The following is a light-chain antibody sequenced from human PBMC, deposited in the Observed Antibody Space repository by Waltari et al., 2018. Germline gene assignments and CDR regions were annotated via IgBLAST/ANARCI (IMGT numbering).Light chain of an antibody. Sequence: QSVLPQPPSASGTHGQRVTIPCSGSNPNIGRNAVTWYPQPPETAPKLLIYTDNQRPSGVPDRFSGSKSGTSASLAISGLQSEDEADYHCATWDDSLNGWVFGGGTKVTVL. V-gene: IGLV1-44*01. J-gene: IGLJ3*02. CDR3: ATWDDSLNGWV. CDR1: NPNIGRNA. CDR2: TDN.